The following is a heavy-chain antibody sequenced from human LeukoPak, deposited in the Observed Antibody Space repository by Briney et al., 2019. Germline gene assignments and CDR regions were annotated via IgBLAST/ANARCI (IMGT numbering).Heavy chain of an antibody. CDR1: GYTFTSYG. D-gene: IGHD3-3*01. CDR2: ISAYNGNT. J-gene: IGHJ4*02. Sequence: ASVKVSCKASGYTFTSYGISWVRQAPGQGLEWMGWISAYNGNTNYAQKLQGRVTMTTDTPTSTAYIELRSLRSDDTAVYYCARDRVTYYDFWSGVYWGQGTLVTVSS. CDR3: ARDRVTYYDFWSGVY. V-gene: IGHV1-18*01.